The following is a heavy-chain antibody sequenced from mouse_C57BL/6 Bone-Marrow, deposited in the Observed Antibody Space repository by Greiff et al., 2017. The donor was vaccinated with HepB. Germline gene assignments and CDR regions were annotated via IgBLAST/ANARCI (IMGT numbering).Heavy chain of an antibody. Sequence: QVTLKESGPELVKPGASVKLSCKASGYTFTSYDINWVKQRPGQGLEWIGWIYPRDGSTKYNEKFKGKATLTVDTSSSTAYMELHSLTSEDSAVYFCARSSYYGPWYFDVWGTGTTVTVSS. D-gene: IGHD1-2*01. V-gene: IGHV1-85*01. CDR1: GYTFTSYD. CDR3: ARSSYYGPWYFDV. J-gene: IGHJ1*03. CDR2: IYPRDGST.